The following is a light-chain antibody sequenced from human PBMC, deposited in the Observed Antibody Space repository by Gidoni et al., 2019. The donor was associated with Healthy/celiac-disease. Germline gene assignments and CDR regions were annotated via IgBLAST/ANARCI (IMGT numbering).Light chain of an antibody. CDR3: QQSYATPVT. Sequence: DTQTTQSPSSLSASVGDRVTITCRASQIITSYLNWYQQKPGKAPKLLIYAASTLQSGVPSRFSGSGSGTDFTLSISSLQPEDFAAYYCQQSYATPVTFGGGTKV. J-gene: IGKJ4*01. CDR2: AAS. V-gene: IGKV1-39*01. CDR1: QIITSY.